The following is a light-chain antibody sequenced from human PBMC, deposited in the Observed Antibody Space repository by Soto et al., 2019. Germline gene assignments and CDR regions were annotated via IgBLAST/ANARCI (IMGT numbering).Light chain of an antibody. J-gene: IGKJ4*01. CDR1: QSISAS. CDR3: QQGYSPLLT. CDR2: ATS. Sequence: DIQMTQSPSSLSASVGDSVTITCRASQSISASLHWLQLRPGKGPRLLIYATSTLQSGVPSRFSGSGSGTDFTLTITNLQPEDSAVYYCQQGYSPLLTFGGGTRLEI. V-gene: IGKV1-39*01.